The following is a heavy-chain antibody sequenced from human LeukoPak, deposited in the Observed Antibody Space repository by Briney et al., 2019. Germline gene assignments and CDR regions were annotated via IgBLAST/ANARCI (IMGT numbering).Heavy chain of an antibody. CDR3: VRDLTGGEHLAPTSFDY. CDR1: GYTFTSYY. D-gene: IGHD1-26*01. Sequence: ASVKVSCKASGYTFTSYYMHWVRQAPGQGLEWMGIINPSGGSTSYAQKFQGRVTMTRDPSTSTVYMELSSLRSEDTAVYYCVRDLTGGEHLAPTSFDYWGQGTLVTVSS. CDR2: INPSGGST. V-gene: IGHV1-46*01. J-gene: IGHJ4*02.